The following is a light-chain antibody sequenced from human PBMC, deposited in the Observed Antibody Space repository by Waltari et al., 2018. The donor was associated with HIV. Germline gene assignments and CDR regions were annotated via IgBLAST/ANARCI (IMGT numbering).Light chain of an antibody. CDR2: DAS. V-gene: IGKV3-11*01. CDR1: QSVSSF. CDR3: QQRSNWPPS. Sequence: EIVLTQSPATLSVSPGDGATISCRASQSVSSFLAWYQQKPGQAPRLLIYDASNRATGIPARFNGSGSETDFILSISSLEPEDFAVYYCQQRSNWPPSFSQGTKLEIK. J-gene: IGKJ2*01.